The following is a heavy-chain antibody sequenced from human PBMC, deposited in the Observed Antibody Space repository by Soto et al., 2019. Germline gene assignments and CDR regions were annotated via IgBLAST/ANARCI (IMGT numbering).Heavy chain of an antibody. CDR1: GFTFSSYG. CDR3: ASQAYTAMVRGDYYYYGMDV. D-gene: IGHD5-18*01. Sequence: GGSLSLSCAASGFTFSSYGMHWVRQAPGKGLEWVAVISYDGSNKYYADSVKGRFTISRDNSKNTLYLQMNSLRAEDTAVYYCASQAYTAMVRGDYYYYGMDVWGQGTTVTVSS. V-gene: IGHV3-30*03. J-gene: IGHJ6*02. CDR2: ISYDGSNK.